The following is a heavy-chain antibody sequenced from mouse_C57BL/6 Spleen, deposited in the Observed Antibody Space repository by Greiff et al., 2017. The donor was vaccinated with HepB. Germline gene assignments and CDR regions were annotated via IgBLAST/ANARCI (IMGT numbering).Heavy chain of an antibody. D-gene: IGHD2-1*01. CDR2: INPSNGGT. CDR3: ARQDVYYGNYPFAY. Sequence: QVQLQQPGPELVKPGASVKLSCKASGYTFTSYWMHWVKQRPGQGLEWIGNINPSNGGTNYNEKFKSKATLTVDKSSSTAYMQLSSLTSEDSAVYYCARQDVYYGNYPFAYWGQGTLVTVSA. CDR1: GYTFTSYW. J-gene: IGHJ3*01. V-gene: IGHV1-53*01.